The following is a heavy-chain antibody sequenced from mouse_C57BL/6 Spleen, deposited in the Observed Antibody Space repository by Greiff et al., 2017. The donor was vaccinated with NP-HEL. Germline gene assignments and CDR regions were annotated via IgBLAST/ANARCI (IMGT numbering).Heavy chain of an antibody. CDR1: GYTFTSYW. V-gene: IGHV1-59*01. Sequence: VQLQQPGAELVRPGTSVTLSCKASGYTFTSYWMHWVKQRPGQGLEWIGVIDPSDSYTNYTQKFKGKATLTVDTSSSTAYMQLSSLTSEDSAVYYCARTYYDYDGARAMDYWGQGTSVTVSS. CDR3: ARTYYDYDGARAMDY. D-gene: IGHD2-4*01. J-gene: IGHJ4*01. CDR2: IDPSDSYT.